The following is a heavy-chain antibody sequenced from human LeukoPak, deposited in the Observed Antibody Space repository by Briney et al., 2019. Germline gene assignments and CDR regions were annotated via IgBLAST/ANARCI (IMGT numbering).Heavy chain of an antibody. CDR1: GFTFSSYA. V-gene: IGHV3-23*01. Sequence: PGVSLRLSCAASGFTFSSYAMSWVRQAPGKGLEWVSAISGSGGSTYYADSVKGRFTISRDNSKNTLYLQMNSLRAEDTAVYYCAKGDVDTAMVTRYYGMDVWGQGTTVTVSS. CDR3: AKGDVDTAMVTRYYGMDV. D-gene: IGHD5-18*01. J-gene: IGHJ6*02. CDR2: ISGSGGST.